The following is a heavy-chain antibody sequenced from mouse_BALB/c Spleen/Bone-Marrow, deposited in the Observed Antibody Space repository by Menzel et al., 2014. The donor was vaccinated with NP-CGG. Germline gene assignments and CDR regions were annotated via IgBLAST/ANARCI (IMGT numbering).Heavy chain of an antibody. J-gene: IGHJ4*01. CDR2: IWAGGST. D-gene: IGHD2-3*01. Sequence: VQRVESGPGLVAPSQSLSITCTVSGFSLTNYGVHWVRQPPGKGLEWLGVIWAGGSTNYNSALMSRLSITKDNSKNQVFLKMNSLQTTDTAMSYCARDGYYVVMDYWGQGTSVTVSS. CDR1: GFSLTNYG. V-gene: IGHV2-9*02. CDR3: ARDGYYVVMDY.